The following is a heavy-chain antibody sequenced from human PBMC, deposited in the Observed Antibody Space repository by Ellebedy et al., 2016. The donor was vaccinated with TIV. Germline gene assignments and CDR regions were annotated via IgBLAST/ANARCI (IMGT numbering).Heavy chain of an antibody. J-gene: IGHJ6*02. Sequence: SETLSLXCAVSGGSISSSNWWRWVRQPPGKGLEWIGEIYHSGSTNYNPSLKSRVTVSVDKSKNQFSLKLSSVTAADTAVYYCARVSVAAAVNYYYYGMDVWGQGTTVTVSS. D-gene: IGHD6-13*01. CDR1: GGSISSSNW. V-gene: IGHV4-4*02. CDR3: ARVSVAAAVNYYYYGMDV. CDR2: IYHSGST.